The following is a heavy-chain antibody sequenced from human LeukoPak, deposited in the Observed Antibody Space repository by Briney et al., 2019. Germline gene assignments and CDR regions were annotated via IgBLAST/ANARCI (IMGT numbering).Heavy chain of an antibody. CDR3: ARDLQTAAAGTDWFDP. D-gene: IGHD6-13*01. CDR1: GYTFTSYY. J-gene: IGHJ5*02. Sequence: ASVKVSCKASGYTFTSYYMHWVRQAPGQGLEWMGIINPSGGSTSYAQKFQGRVTMTRDTSISTAYMELSRLGSDDTAVYYCARDLQTAAAGTDWFDPWGQGTLVTVSS. V-gene: IGHV1-46*01. CDR2: INPSGGST.